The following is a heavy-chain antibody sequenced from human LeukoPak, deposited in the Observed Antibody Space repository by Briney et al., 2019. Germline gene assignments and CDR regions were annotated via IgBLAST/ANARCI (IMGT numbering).Heavy chain of an antibody. D-gene: IGHD5-12*01. CDR2: ISSSSSYI. V-gene: IGHV3-21*01. CDR3: ARAPPEGGYDSGAFDI. Sequence: GGTLRLSCEASGFTFSSYGMNWVRQAPGKGLEWVSSISSSSSYIYYADSVKGRFTISRDNAKNSLYLQMNSLRAEDTAVYYCARAPPEGGYDSGAFDIWGQGTMVTVSS. CDR1: GFTFSSYG. J-gene: IGHJ3*02.